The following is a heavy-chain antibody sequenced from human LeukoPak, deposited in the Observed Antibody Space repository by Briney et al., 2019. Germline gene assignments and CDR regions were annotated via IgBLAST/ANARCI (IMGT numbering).Heavy chain of an antibody. V-gene: IGHV4-59*01. Sequence: PSETLSLTCSVSGGSIIGSYWTWIRQSPGKGLEWIGYVYNTVDMNYNPSLQSRVTISVDMSKNHVSLRLNSVTAADTAIYYCARSRNYDSSGYNPTHYFDSWGQGALVTVSS. D-gene: IGHD3-22*01. J-gene: IGHJ4*02. CDR3: ARSRNYDSSGYNPTHYFDS. CDR2: VYNTVDM. CDR1: GGSIIGSY.